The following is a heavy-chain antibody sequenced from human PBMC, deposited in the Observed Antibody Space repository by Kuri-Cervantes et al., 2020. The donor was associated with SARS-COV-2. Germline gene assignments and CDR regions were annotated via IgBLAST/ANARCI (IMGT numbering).Heavy chain of an antibody. CDR3: TTQYDAPYMDV. V-gene: IGHV3-23*01. CDR2: ISGSGGST. Sequence: GGALRLSCAASGFTFSSYAMSWVRQAPGKGLEWVSDISGSGGSTYYADYGKCRFTISRDNSKNTLYLQMNSVRAEDTAVYYCTTQYDAPYMDVWGKGTTVTVSS. J-gene: IGHJ6*03. CDR1: GFTFSSYA. D-gene: IGHD2-15*01.